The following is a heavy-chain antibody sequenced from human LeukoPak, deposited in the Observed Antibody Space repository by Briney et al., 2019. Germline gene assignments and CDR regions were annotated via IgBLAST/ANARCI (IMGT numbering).Heavy chain of an antibody. V-gene: IGHV3-7*01. D-gene: IGHD4-17*01. CDR2: IKQDGSEK. Sequence: GGSLRLSCAASGFTFSAHWMTWVRQAPGKGLEWVANIKQDGSEKYYVDSVKGRFTISRDNAKNSLYLQMNSLRAEDTAVYYCARFESVFDYWGQGTLVTVSS. CDR3: ARFESVFDY. CDR1: GFTFSAHW. J-gene: IGHJ4*02.